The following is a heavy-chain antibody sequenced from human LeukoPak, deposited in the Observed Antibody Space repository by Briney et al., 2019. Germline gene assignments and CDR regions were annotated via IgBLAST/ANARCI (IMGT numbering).Heavy chain of an antibody. V-gene: IGHV4-39*01. D-gene: IGHD1-26*01. CDR2: IYYSGST. J-gene: IGHJ4*02. CDR3: ARHSSQRWDLDY. CDR1: GDSISSSNYY. Sequence: PSETLSLTCTVSGDSISSSNYYWGWIRQPPGKGLAWIGIIYYSGSTNYNPSLKSRVTISVDRSKDQFSLKLSSVTAADTAVYYCARHSSQRWDLDYWGQGTLVTVSS.